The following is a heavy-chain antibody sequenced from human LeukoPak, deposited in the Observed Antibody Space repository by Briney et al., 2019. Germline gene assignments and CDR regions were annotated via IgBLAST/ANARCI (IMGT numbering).Heavy chain of an antibody. CDR1: GFTFSSYS. CDR3: ARDRRRIVVVPANRGAAFDI. Sequence: PGGSLRLSCAASGFTFSSYSMNWVRQAPGKGLEWVSSISSSSSYIYYADSVKGRFTISRDNAKNSLYLQMNSLRAEGTAVYYCARDRRRIVVVPANRGAAFDIWGQGTMVTVSS. CDR2: ISSSSSYI. D-gene: IGHD2-2*01. J-gene: IGHJ3*02. V-gene: IGHV3-21*01.